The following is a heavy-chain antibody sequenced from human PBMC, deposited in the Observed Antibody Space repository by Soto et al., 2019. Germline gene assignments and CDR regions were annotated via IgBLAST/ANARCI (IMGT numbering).Heavy chain of an antibody. CDR1: GCTFTSYA. Sequence: GASVKVSCKASGCTFTSYAMHWVRQAPGQRLEWMGWINAGNGNTKYSQKFQGRVTITRDTSASTTYMELSSLRSEDTAVYYCAITSAVQLWSHDYWGQGTMVTVSS. D-gene: IGHD5-18*01. V-gene: IGHV1-3*01. CDR2: INAGNGNT. CDR3: AITSAVQLWSHDY. J-gene: IGHJ4*02.